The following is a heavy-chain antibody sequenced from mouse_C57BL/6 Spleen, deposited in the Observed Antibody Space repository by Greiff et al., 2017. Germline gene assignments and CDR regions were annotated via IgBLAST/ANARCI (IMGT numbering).Heavy chain of an antibody. CDR2: FHPNSGST. V-gene: IGHV1-64*01. CDR3: ARGPRGYYLDY. D-gene: IGHD3-3*01. CDR1: GYTFTSYW. Sequence: QVQLQQPGAELVKPGASVKLSCTASGYTFTSYWMHWVKQRPGQGLVGIGMFHPNSGSTNYNEKFKSKATLTVDKSTSTAYMQLSSLTSEDSAVYYCARGPRGYYLDYWGQGTTLTVSS. J-gene: IGHJ2*01.